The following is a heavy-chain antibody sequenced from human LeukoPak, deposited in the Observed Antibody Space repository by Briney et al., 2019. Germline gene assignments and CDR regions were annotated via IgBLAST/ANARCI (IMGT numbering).Heavy chain of an antibody. Sequence: SETLSLTCAVYGGSCSGYYWSWIRQPPGKGLEWIGEINHSGSTNYNPSLKSRVTISVDTSKNQFSLKLSSVTAADTAVYYCARVGDYWGQGTLVTVSS. V-gene: IGHV4-34*01. D-gene: IGHD3-16*01. CDR1: GGSCSGYY. CDR3: ARVGDY. J-gene: IGHJ4*02. CDR2: INHSGST.